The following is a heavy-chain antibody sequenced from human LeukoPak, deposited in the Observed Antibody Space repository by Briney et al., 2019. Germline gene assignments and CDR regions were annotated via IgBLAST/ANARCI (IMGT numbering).Heavy chain of an antibody. Sequence: GSCLSLVYAPYALTLNSSGTESVRQTRGRGLEWVALLSYDGTNTDYADAVKGRFSISRDNSKNTVYLQVNSLRSTDTAVYYCPNTLGGYTGAGVDYDYLYSGMDVWGKGTTVTAPS. CDR2: LSYDGTNT. D-gene: IGHD2-8*02. CDR1: ALTLNSSG. V-gene: IGHV3-30*18. J-gene: IGHJ6*04. CDR3: PNTLGGYTGAGVDYDYLYSGMDV.